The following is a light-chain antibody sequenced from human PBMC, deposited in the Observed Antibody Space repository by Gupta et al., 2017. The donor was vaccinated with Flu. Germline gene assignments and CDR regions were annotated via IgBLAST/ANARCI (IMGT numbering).Light chain of an antibody. CDR3: RQAVQTPFT. CDR1: QSLLHSNGYNY. Sequence: CRSSQSLLHSNGYNYLDWYLQKPGQSPQLLIYLGSNRASGVPDRFSGSGSGTDFTLKISRVEAEDVGVYYCRQAVQTPFTFGHGTKVDIK. J-gene: IGKJ3*01. CDR2: LGS. V-gene: IGKV2-28*01.